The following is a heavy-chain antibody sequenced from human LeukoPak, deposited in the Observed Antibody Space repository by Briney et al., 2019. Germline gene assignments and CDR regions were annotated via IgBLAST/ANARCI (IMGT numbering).Heavy chain of an antibody. Sequence: PGGSLRLSCAASGFTFSNAWMSWVRQAPGKGLEWVGRIKSKTDGGTTDYAAPVKGRFTISRDESKNTLYLQMNSLKTEDTAVYYCTTIRGYCSSTSCYALDYWGQGTLVTVSS. CDR2: IKSKTDGGTT. CDR3: TTIRGYCSSTSCYALDY. D-gene: IGHD2-2*01. CDR1: GFTFSNAW. J-gene: IGHJ4*02. V-gene: IGHV3-15*01.